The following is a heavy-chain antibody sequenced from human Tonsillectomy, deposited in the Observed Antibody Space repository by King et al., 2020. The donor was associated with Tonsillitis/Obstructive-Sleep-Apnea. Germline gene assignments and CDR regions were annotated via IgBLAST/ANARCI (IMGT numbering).Heavy chain of an antibody. D-gene: IGHD3-3*01. CDR2: IIPIFGTA. Sequence: QLVQSGAEVKKPGSSVKVSCKASGGTFSSYAISWVRQAPGQGLEWMGGIIPIFGTANYAQKFQGRVTITADESTSTAYMELSSLRSEDTAVYYCARRSDFWSGYYVGLANWYFDLWGRGTLVTVYS. CDR3: ARRSDFWSGYYVGLANWYFDL. CDR1: GGTFSSYA. J-gene: IGHJ2*01. V-gene: IGHV1-69*01.